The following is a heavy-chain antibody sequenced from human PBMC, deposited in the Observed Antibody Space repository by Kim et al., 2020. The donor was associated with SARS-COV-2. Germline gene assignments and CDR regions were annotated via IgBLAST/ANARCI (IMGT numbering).Heavy chain of an antibody. D-gene: IGHD5-18*01. CDR3: AREGYSYGYPYYYGMDV. V-gene: IGHV3-11*06. Sequence: SVKGRVTSSRDNAKNTLYLQMNSLRAEETAVYYCAREGYSYGYPYYYGMDVWGQGTTVTVSS. J-gene: IGHJ6*02.